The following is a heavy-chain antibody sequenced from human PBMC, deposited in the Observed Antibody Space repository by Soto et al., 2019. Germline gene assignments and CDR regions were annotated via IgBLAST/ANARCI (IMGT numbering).Heavy chain of an antibody. J-gene: IGHJ4*02. D-gene: IGHD6-25*01. CDR3: ARGADSCSGYLF. V-gene: IGHV4-34*01. CDR1: GGAFDGYY. CDR2: IHHSGST. Sequence: XGTRSPTCALYGGAFDGYYWSWFRQCPGKGLEWIGEIHHSGSTKYNPSLKSRVSLSVDTYTKQFSLKITSMTAADRRVYYCARGADSCSGYLFWGQGTPVTVSS.